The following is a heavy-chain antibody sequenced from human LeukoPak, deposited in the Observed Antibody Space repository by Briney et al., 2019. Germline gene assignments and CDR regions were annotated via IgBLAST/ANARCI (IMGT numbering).Heavy chain of an antibody. CDR1: GGSISSGGYY. CDR2: IYHSGST. V-gene: IGHV4-30-2*01. CDR3: ARGGLVYGEYYFDY. J-gene: IGHJ4*02. D-gene: IGHD2-8*01. Sequence: PSETLSLTCTVSGGSISSGGYYWSWIRQPPGKGLEWIGYIYHSGSTYYNPSLKSRVTISVDTSKNQFSLKLSSVTAADTAVYYCARGGLVYGEYYFDYWGQGTLVTVSS.